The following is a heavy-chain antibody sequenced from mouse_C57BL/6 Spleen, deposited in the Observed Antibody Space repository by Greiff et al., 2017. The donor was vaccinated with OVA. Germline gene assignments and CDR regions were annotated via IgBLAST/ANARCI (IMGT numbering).Heavy chain of an antibody. J-gene: IGHJ4*01. CDR3: ERGFGYYAMDY. V-gene: IGHV3-1*01. D-gene: IGHD3-1*01. Sequence: EVKLQESGPGMVKPSQSLSLTCTVTGYSITSGYDWHWIRHFPGNKLEWMGYISYSGSTNYNPSLKSRISITHDTSKNHFFLKLNSVTTEDTATYYCERGFGYYAMDYWGQGTSVTVSS. CDR2: ISYSGST. CDR1: GYSITSGYD.